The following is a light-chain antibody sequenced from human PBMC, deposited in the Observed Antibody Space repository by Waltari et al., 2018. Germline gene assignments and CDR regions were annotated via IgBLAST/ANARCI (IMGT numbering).Light chain of an antibody. J-gene: IGLJ3*02. CDR2: EVS. Sequence: QSALTQPASVSGSPGQSITIPCSGTSSDVGSYNLVSWYQHHPGKAPNLIIFEVSKRPSGVSNRFSASKSGNTASLTVSGLQAEDEADYYCCSYGSSSSWVFGGGTKLTVL. CDR1: SSDVGSYNL. CDR3: CSYGSSSSWV. V-gene: IGLV2-23*02.